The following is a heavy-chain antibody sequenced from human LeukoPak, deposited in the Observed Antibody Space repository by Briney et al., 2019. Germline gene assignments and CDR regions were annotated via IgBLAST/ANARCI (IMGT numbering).Heavy chain of an antibody. CDR3: ARVDSSGCVN. Sequence: GGSLRLSCAASGFTFSTYWMYWVRQAPGKGPVWVSRINSDGSGTVYADPVKGRFTISRDNAKNTLYLQMNSLRAEDTAIYYCARVDSSGCVNWGQGTLVTVSS. CDR2: INSDGSGT. V-gene: IGHV3-74*01. CDR1: GFTFSTYW. J-gene: IGHJ4*02. D-gene: IGHD6-19*01.